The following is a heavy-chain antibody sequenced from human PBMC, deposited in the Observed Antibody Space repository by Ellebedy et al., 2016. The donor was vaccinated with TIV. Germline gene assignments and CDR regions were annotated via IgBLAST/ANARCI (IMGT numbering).Heavy chain of an antibody. CDR2: MNAHDGDT. J-gene: IGHJ4*02. Sequence: AASVNVSCKASGYTFTSYYIHWMRQAPRQGLEWMGIMNAHDGDTTYAQKFQGRVTMTRDTSTPTVYMELTSLRFEETAVYYCARAAAMTKVSSPSAYWGQGTLVTVSS. CDR3: ARAAAMTKVSSPSAY. CDR1: GYTFTSYY. V-gene: IGHV1-46*01. D-gene: IGHD4-17*01.